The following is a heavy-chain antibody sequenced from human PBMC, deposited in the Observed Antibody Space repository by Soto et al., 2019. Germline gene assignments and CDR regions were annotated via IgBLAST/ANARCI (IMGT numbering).Heavy chain of an antibody. CDR1: GGSVSSGSYY. V-gene: IGHV4-61*01. J-gene: IGHJ3*02. CDR2: IYYSGST. CDR3: ASVMYYYDSSGYTLAFDI. Sequence: QVQLQESGPGLVKPSETLSLTCTVSGGSVSSGSYYGSWIRQPPGKGREWIGYIYYSGSTNYNPSLKSRVTISVDTSKNQFSLKLSSVTAADTAVYYCASVMYYYDSSGYTLAFDIWGQGTMVTVSS. D-gene: IGHD3-22*01.